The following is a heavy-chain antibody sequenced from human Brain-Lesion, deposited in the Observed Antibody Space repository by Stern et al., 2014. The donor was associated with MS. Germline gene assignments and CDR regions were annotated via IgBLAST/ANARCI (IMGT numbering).Heavy chain of an antibody. CDR3: AKDIYDSSGFYYGVYYYGLDV. J-gene: IGHJ6*02. D-gene: IGHD3-22*01. Sequence: EVQLLESGGGLVQPGRSLRLSCAASGFPFANYAMHWVRQAPGKGLEWVPVISSNSGSIGYADSVKGRFTISRDNAKNFLYLQMNSLRPEDTALYYCAKDIYDSSGFYYGVYYYGLDVWGQGTTVTVSS. CDR1: GFPFANYA. CDR2: ISSNSGSI. V-gene: IGHV3-9*01.